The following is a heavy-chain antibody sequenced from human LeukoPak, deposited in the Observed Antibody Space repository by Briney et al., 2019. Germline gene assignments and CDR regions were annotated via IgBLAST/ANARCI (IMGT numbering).Heavy chain of an antibody. V-gene: IGHV1-8*03. D-gene: IGHD1-26*01. CDR1: GYTFTSYD. CDR2: MNPNSGNA. CDR3: AREGGGTYYLDF. Sequence: GASVKDSCKASGYTFTSYDINWVRQATGQGLEWMGWMNPNSGNAGYAQKFQGRVTITRNTSISTAYMELSSLRSEDTAVYYCAREGGGTYYLDFWGQGTLVTVSS. J-gene: IGHJ4*02.